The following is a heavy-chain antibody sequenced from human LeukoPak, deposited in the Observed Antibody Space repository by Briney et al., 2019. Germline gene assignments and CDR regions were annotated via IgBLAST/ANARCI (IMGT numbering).Heavy chain of an antibody. D-gene: IGHD3-22*01. CDR3: ARLIAVQDAFDI. Sequence: SETLSLTCTVSGGSISSSSYYWGWIRQPPGKGLEWIGSIYYSGSTYYNPSLKSRVTISVDTSKNQFSLKLSSVTAADTAVYYCARLIAVQDAFDIWGQGTMVTVSS. J-gene: IGHJ3*02. CDR1: GGSISSSSYY. CDR2: IYYSGST. V-gene: IGHV4-39*07.